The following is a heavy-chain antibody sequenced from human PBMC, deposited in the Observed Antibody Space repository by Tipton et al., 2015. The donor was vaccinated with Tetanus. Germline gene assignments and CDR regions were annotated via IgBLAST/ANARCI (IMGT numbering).Heavy chain of an antibody. CDR3: ARGGSYHTPPGY. J-gene: IGHJ4*02. Sequence: TLSLTCTVSGGSISSGGYYWSWIRQYPGKDLEWIGYIYYSGSTYYNPSLKSRVTISVDTSKNQFSLKLSSVTAADTAVYYCARGGSYHTPPGYWGQGTLVTVSS. CDR2: IYYSGST. CDR1: GGSISSGGYY. V-gene: IGHV4-31*03. D-gene: IGHD1-26*01.